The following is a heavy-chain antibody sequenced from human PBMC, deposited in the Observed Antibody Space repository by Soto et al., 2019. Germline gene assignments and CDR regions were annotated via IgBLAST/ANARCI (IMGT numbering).Heavy chain of an antibody. V-gene: IGHV4-59*01. CDR3: ARETDSGSYYTFDI. CDR2: IHNSGST. CDR1: GGSISSYY. J-gene: IGHJ3*02. Sequence: QVQLQESGPGLVKPSETLSLTCTVSGGSISSYYWSWIRQPPGKGLEWIGNIHNSGSTNYKPSLKSRVTISVDTSKNQFSLKLSSVTAADTAVYYCARETDSGSYYTFDIWGQVTMVTVSS. D-gene: IGHD1-26*01.